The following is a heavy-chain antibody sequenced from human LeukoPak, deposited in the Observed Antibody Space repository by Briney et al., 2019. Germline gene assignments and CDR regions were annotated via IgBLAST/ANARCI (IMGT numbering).Heavy chain of an antibody. J-gene: IGHJ6*02. CDR2: MNPNSGNT. CDR1: GYTFTSYD. D-gene: IGHD2-21*01. V-gene: IGHV1-8*01. CDR3: ARDLPGGDSANYYGMDV. Sequence: ASVKVSCKASGYTFTSYDINWVRQATGQGLEWMGWMNPNSGNTGYAQKFQGRVTMTRNTSISTAYMELSSLRSEDTAVYYCARDLPGGDSANYYGMDVWGQGTTVTVSS.